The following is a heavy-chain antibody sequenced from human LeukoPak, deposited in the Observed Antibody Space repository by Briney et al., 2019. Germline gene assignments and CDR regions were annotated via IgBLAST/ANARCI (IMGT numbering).Heavy chain of an antibody. CDR1: GGSISSGGYY. J-gene: IGHJ4*02. CDR2: IYYSGST. V-gene: IGHV4-31*03. Sequence: SETLSLTCTVSGGSISSGGYYWSRIRQHPGKGLEWIGYIYYSGSTYYNPSLKSRVTISVDRSKNQFSLKLSSVTAADTAVYYCASTYYYDSSGQYYFDYWGQGTLVTVSS. CDR3: ASTYYYDSSGQYYFDY. D-gene: IGHD3-22*01.